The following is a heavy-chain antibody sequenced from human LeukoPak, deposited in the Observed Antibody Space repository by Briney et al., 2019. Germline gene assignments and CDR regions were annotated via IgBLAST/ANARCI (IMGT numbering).Heavy chain of an antibody. Sequence: PGGSLRLSCAASGFTFSSYSMNWVRQAPGKGLEWVSSISSSSSYIYYADSVKGRFTISRDNAKNSLYLQMNSLRAEDTAVYYCARAPGDILTGYPFYYFDYWGQGTLVTVSS. CDR2: ISSSSSYI. CDR1: GFTFSSYS. CDR3: ARAPGDILTGYPFYYFDY. D-gene: IGHD3-9*01. J-gene: IGHJ4*02. V-gene: IGHV3-21*04.